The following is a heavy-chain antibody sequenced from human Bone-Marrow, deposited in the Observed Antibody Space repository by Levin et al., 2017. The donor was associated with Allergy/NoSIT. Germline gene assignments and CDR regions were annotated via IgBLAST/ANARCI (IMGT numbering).Heavy chain of an antibody. CDR2: IYYRGST. D-gene: IGHD5-12*01. V-gene: IGHV4-59*01. Sequence: SETLSLTCTVSGGSISPYYWSWIRQPPGKGLEWIGYIYYRGSTTYNPSLESRVAISLDTSKNQFSLNLSSVTAADTAVYYCARGLSGYDSADYWGQGTLVTVSS. CDR3: ARGLSGYDSADY. CDR1: GGSISPYY. J-gene: IGHJ4*02.